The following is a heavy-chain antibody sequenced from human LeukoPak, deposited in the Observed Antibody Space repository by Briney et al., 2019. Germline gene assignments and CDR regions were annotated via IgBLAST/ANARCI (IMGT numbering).Heavy chain of an antibody. D-gene: IGHD2-8*02. CDR2: IKEDGSEK. V-gene: IGHV3-7*01. CDR1: GPMFNGFW. Sequence: GGSLRLSCAASGPMFNGFWMSWVPQAPGKGLEWVAGIKEDGSEKYYVDSVKGRFTISRDNAKNSLYLQMDSLRAEDTAVYYCMRRERGFGGGCYTTFDYWGQGTLVTVSS. J-gene: IGHJ4*02. CDR3: MRRERGFGGGCYTTFDY.